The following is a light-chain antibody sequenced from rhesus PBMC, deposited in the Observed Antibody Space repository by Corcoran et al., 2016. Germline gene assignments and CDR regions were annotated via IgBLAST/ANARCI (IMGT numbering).Light chain of an antibody. CDR3: MQHKARLT. CDR2: WGS. Sequence: DIVMTQTPLSLPVTPGEPASISCRSSQSLLHTDGYTYLDWYLQKPGQSPQLLIYWGSKRASGVPDRFSGSGSGTEFTLKISKVEAEDVGVYYCMQHKARLTFGGGTKVELK. J-gene: IGKJ4*01. CDR1: QSLLHTDGYTY. V-gene: IGKV2-61*01.